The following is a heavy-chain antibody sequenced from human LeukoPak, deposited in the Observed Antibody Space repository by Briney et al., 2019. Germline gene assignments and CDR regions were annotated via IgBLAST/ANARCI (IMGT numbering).Heavy chain of an antibody. CDR3: ARGFGVAYYYYSMDV. D-gene: IGHD3-3*01. CDR2: IDGSGSTI. J-gene: IGHJ6*03. V-gene: IGHV3-48*03. CDR1: GFTFSNFE. Sequence: GGSLRLSCAASGFTFSNFEMNWVRQAPGKGLEWVSYIDGSGSTIYYADSVKGRFTIPRDNAKNSLYLQMNSLRAEDTAIYYCARGFGVAYYYYSMDVWGKGTRSPSP.